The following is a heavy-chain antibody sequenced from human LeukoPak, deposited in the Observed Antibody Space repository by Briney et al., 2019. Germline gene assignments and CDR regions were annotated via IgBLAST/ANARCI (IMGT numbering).Heavy chain of an antibody. CDR1: GYSISSGYY. Sequence: SETLSLTCAVSGYSISSGYYWGWIRQPPVKGLEWIGSIYHSGSTYYNPSLKSRVTISVDTSKNQFSLKLSSVTAADTAVYYCATTIVGAMDYWGQGTLVTVSS. CDR3: ATTIVGAMDY. CDR2: IYHSGST. V-gene: IGHV4-38-2*01. D-gene: IGHD1-26*01. J-gene: IGHJ4*02.